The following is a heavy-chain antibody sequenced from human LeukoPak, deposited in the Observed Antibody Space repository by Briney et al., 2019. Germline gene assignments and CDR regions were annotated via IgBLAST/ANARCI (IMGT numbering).Heavy chain of an antibody. CDR1: GFTVSSNY. Sequence: GGSLRLSCAASGFTVSSNYMSWVRQTPGKGLEWVSIIYSGGSTYYADSVKGRFTISRDNSRNTLYLQMNSLRAEDTAIYYCATRSQPGYYYGMDVRGQGTTVTVSS. CDR3: ATRSQPGYYYGMDV. CDR2: IYSGGST. D-gene: IGHD5-18*01. J-gene: IGHJ6*02. V-gene: IGHV3-53*01.